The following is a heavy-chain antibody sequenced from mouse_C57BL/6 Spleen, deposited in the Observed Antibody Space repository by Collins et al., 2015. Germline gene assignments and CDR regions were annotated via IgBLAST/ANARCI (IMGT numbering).Heavy chain of an antibody. CDR2: ISYDGSN. J-gene: IGHJ1*03. V-gene: IGHV3-6*01. CDR1: GYSITSGYY. Sequence: SQSLSLTCSVTGYSITSGYYWNWIRQFPGNKLEWMGYISYDGSNNYNPSLKNRIPITRDTSKNQFFLKLNSVTTEDTATYYCAREYFDVWGTGTTVTVSS. CDR3: AREYFDV.